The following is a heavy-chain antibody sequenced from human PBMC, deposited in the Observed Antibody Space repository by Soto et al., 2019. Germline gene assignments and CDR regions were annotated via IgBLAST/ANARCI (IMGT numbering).Heavy chain of an antibody. D-gene: IGHD2-15*01. CDR3: AKDVSYCSGGSCYVYYFDY. Sequence: QAGGSLRLSCAASGFTFSSYAMSWVRQAPGKGLEWVSAISGSGGSTYYADSVKGRFTISRDNSKNTLYLQMNSLRAEDTAVYYCAKDVSYCSGGSCYVYYFDYWGQGTLVTVSS. V-gene: IGHV3-23*01. CDR1: GFTFSSYA. J-gene: IGHJ4*02. CDR2: ISGSGGST.